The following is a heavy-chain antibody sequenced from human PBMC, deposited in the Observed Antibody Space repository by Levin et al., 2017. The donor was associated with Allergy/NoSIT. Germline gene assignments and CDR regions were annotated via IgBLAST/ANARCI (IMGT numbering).Heavy chain of an antibody. V-gene: IGHV4-34*01. D-gene: IGHD3-22*01. CDR3: ARGPPVDYYDRSGFYYPFDH. Sequence: KPSETLSLTCAVYGGSFSNYYWSWIRQAPGKGLEWIGEINHSGSTNYNPSLKSRVTIAVDTSKNHFSLKLNSVTAADTAVFYCARGPPVDYYDRSGFYYPFDHWGQGTLVTVSS. CDR1: GGSFSNYY. J-gene: IGHJ4*02. CDR2: INHSGST.